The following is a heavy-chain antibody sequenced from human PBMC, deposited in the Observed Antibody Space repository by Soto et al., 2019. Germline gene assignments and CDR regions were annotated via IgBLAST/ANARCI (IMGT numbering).Heavy chain of an antibody. CDR1: GGTFSSYA. Sequence: QVQLVQSGAEVKKPGSSVKVSCKASGGTFSSYALSWVRQAPGQGLEWMGGIIPIFGTADYAQKFQGIVTITADDSTSTAYMELSSLRSEDTAVYYCASHPVPYYYYGMDVWGQGTTVTVSS. V-gene: IGHV1-69*12. J-gene: IGHJ6*02. D-gene: IGHD2-2*01. CDR2: IIPIFGTA. CDR3: ASHPVPYYYYGMDV.